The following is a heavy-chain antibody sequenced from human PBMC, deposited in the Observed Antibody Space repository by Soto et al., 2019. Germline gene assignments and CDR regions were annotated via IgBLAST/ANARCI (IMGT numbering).Heavy chain of an antibody. D-gene: IGHD3-3*02. J-gene: IGHJ5*02. V-gene: IGHV4-39*01. Sequence: RSLTCTVSRDSIISSDFYLGWVRQPPGKGLEWIGSIFYLGSSYYNPSLKSRVTMSVDTSKNQFSLRLRSVTAADTALYFCARHSLALRKNNWFDPWGQGIMVTVSS. CDR1: RDSIISSDFY. CDR3: ARHSLALRKNNWFDP. CDR2: IFYLGSS.